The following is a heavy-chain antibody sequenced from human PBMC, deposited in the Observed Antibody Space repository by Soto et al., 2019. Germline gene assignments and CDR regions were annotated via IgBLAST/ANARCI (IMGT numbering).Heavy chain of an antibody. V-gene: IGHV3-30-3*01. CDR3: ARDRGWQWPDDYYGMDV. CDR1: GFTFSSYA. Sequence: QVQLVESGGGVVQPGRSLRLSCAASGFTFSSYAMHWVRQAPGTGLEWVAVISYDGSNKYYADSVKGRFTISRDNSKNPLYLQMSSLRAEDTAVYYCARDRGWQWPDDYYGMDVWGQGTTVTVSS. CDR2: ISYDGSNK. J-gene: IGHJ6*02. D-gene: IGHD6-19*01.